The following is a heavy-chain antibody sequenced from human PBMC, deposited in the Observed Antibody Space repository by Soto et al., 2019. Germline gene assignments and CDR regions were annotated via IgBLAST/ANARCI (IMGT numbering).Heavy chain of an antibody. CDR2: ISSSSSYI. CDR3: AREGQTGYFDL. J-gene: IGHJ2*01. Sequence: EVQLVESGGGLVKPGGSLRLSCAASGFTFSSYSMNWVRQAPGKGLEWVSSISSSSSYIYYADSVKGRFTISRDNAKNSLYLQMNSLRAEDTAVYYCAREGQTGYFDLGGRGTLVPVSS. CDR1: GFTFSSYS. V-gene: IGHV3-21*01.